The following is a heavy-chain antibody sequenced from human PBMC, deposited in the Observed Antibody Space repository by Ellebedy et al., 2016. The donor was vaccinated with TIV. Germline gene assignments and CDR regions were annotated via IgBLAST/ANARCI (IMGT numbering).Heavy chain of an antibody. J-gene: IGHJ3*02. CDR1: GFTFSSYG. CDR2: ISYDGSNK. CDR3: ARGYYDILTGYYTGDVFDI. V-gene: IGHV3-30*03. D-gene: IGHD3-9*01. Sequence: GESLKISXAASGFTFSSYGMHWVRQAPGKGMEWVAVISYDGSNKYYADSVKGRFTISRDNSKNTLYLQMNSLRAEDTAVYYCARGYYDILTGYYTGDVFDIWGQGTMVTVSS.